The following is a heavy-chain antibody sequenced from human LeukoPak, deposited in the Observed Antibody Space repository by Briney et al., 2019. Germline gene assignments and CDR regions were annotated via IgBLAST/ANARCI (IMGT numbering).Heavy chain of an antibody. D-gene: IGHD6-19*01. CDR3: AKDRLDRGYYFDY. CDR2: IYGTGNT. Sequence: PSETLSLTCTVSDGSIRNYYWSWIRQPPGKRLQWIGYIYGTGNTNYNPSLKSRVTISVDTSKNQFSLKVSSVTAADTAVYYCAKDRLDRGYYFDYWGRGTLVTVSS. J-gene: IGHJ4*02. V-gene: IGHV4-59*01. CDR1: DGSIRNYY.